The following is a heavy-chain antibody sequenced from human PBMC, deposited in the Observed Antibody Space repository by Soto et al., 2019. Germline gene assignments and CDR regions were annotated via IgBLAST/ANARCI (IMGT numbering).Heavy chain of an antibody. Sequence: GGSLRLSCAASGFTFISYSMNWVRQAPGKGLEWVSFISSDSSSIYYADSVKGRFTISRDNSKNSLYLQMNSLRTEDTALYYCAKDTDSSSWPRAEYFQHWGQGTLVTVSS. J-gene: IGHJ1*01. D-gene: IGHD6-13*01. V-gene: IGHV3-48*04. CDR1: GFTFISYS. CDR3: AKDTDSSSWPRAEYFQH. CDR2: ISSDSSSI.